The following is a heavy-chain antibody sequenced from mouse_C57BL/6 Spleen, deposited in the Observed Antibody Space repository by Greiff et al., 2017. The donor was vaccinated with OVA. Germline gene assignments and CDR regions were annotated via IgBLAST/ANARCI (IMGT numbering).Heavy chain of an antibody. Sequence: EVMLVESEGGLVQPGSSMKLSCTASGFTFSDYYMAWVRQVPEKGLEWVANINYDGSSTYYLDSLKSRFIISRDNAKNILYLQMSSLKSEDTATYYCARGFGVVGPYAMDYWGQGTSVTVSS. CDR3: ARGFGVVGPYAMDY. D-gene: IGHD1-1*01. V-gene: IGHV5-16*01. J-gene: IGHJ4*01. CDR2: INYDGSST. CDR1: GFTFSDYY.